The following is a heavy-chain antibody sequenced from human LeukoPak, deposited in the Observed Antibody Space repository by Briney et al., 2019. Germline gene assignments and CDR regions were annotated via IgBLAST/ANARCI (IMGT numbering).Heavy chain of an antibody. V-gene: IGHV3-48*03. D-gene: IGHD4-17*01. CDR2: ISSSGSHN. CDR1: GFTFSNYE. J-gene: IGHJ4*02. CDR3: ATSRPYGLTDY. Sequence: PGGSLRLSCAASGFTFSNYEMNWVRQAPGKGLEWLSYISSSGSHNYYADSVKGRFTISRDNAKNSLYLQMNSLSAEDTAVYFCATSRPYGLTDYWGQGTLVTVSS.